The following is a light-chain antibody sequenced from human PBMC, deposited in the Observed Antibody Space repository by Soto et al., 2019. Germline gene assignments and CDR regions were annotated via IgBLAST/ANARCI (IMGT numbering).Light chain of an antibody. V-gene: IGKV1-39*01. CDR3: QETYTTPGT. Sequence: DIQMTQSPSSLSASVGDRVTISCRARHSINIYLNWFQQKPGKAPKLLIYGASNLQSGVPSRFSGSGSGTDFTLTISSLQPEDFATCYCQETYTTPGTFGQGTKVEIK. CDR2: GAS. J-gene: IGKJ1*01. CDR1: HSINIY.